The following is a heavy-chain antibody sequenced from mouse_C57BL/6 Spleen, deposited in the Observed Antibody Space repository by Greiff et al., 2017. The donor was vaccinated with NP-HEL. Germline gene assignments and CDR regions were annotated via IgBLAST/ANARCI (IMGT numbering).Heavy chain of an antibody. CDR2: IDPENGDT. CDR1: GFNIKDDY. J-gene: IGHJ4*01. Sequence: VQLQQSGAELVRPGASVKLSCTASGFNIKDDYMHWVKQRPEQGLEWIGWIDPENGDTEYASKFQGKATITADTSSNTAYLQLSSLTSEDTAVYYCTRDYYGSSYGYAMDYGGQGTSVTVSS. V-gene: IGHV14-4*01. D-gene: IGHD1-1*01. CDR3: TRDYYGSSYGYAMDY.